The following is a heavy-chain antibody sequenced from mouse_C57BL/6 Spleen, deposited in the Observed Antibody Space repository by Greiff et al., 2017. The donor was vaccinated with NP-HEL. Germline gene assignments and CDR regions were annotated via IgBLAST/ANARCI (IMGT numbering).Heavy chain of an antibody. CDR3: ARRGPIYYDYDVGDWYFDV. Sequence: EVQLVESGGGLVKPGGSLKLSCAASGFTFSSYAMSWVRQTPEKRLEWVATISVGGSYTYYPDNVKGRFTISRDNAKNNLYLQMSHLKSEDTAMYYCARRGPIYYDYDVGDWYFDVWGTGTTVTVSS. J-gene: IGHJ1*03. D-gene: IGHD2-4*01. CDR1: GFTFSSYA. V-gene: IGHV5-4*01. CDR2: ISVGGSYT.